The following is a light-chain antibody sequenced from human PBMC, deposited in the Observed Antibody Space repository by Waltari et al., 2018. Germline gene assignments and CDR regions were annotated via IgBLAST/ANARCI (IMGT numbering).Light chain of an antibody. CDR3: SSYAGSNIRYV. Sequence: QSALTQPPSASGSPGPPATISCTGTSTDVGGYNHFSWYQQHPGKAPKLMIYEVSKRPSGVPDRFSGSKSGNTASLTVSGLQAEDEADYYCSSYAGSNIRYVFGTGTKVTVL. CDR2: EVS. CDR1: STDVGGYNH. V-gene: IGLV2-8*01. J-gene: IGLJ1*01.